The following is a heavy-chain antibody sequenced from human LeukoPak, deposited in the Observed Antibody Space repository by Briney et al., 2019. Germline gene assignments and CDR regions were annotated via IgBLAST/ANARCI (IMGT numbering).Heavy chain of an antibody. V-gene: IGHV3-30*18. D-gene: IGHD3-22*01. J-gene: IGHJ4*02. CDR3: AKILYYYDSRGFEDY. CDR1: GFTFSTYG. CDR2: ISYDGSNK. Sequence: GGSLRLSCAASGFTFSTYGMHWVRQAPGKGLEWVAVISYDGSNKYYGASVKGRFIISRDNSKNTLYLQMNSLRAEDTAVYYCAKILYYYDSRGFEDYWGQGTLVTVSS.